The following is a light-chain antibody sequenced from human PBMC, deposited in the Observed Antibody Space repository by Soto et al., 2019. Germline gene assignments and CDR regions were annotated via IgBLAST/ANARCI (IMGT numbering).Light chain of an antibody. CDR3: QQRMSLPLT. V-gene: IGKV3-11*01. Sequence: EIVLTQSPATLSLSPGERATLSCRASQNIGRYLAWYQQTPGQVPRLLIYDVSDRATGIPARFSGSGSGTDFTLIISSLEPEDFAVYFCQQRMSLPLTFGGGTKVESK. CDR2: DVS. CDR1: QNIGRY. J-gene: IGKJ4*01.